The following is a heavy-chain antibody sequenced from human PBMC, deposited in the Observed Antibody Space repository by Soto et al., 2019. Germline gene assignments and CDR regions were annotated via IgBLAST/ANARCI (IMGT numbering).Heavy chain of an antibody. CDR1: GGSVSSGSYY. V-gene: IGHV4-61*01. CDR2: IYYSGST. Sequence: SETLSLTCTVSGGSVSSGSYYWSWIRQPPGKGLEWIGYIYYSGSTNYNPSLKSRVTISVDTSKNQFSLKLSSVTAADTAVYYCAREGIAAADDSWGQGALVTVSS. CDR3: AREGIAAADDS. J-gene: IGHJ5*01. D-gene: IGHD6-13*01.